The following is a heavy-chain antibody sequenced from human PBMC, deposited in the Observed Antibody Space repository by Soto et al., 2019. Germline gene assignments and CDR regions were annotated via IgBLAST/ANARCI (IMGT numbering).Heavy chain of an antibody. CDR3: ARARRDGYNHLAY. V-gene: IGHV4-31*03. D-gene: IGHD5-12*01. J-gene: IGHJ4*02. CDR1: GGSISSGGYY. CDR2: IYYSGST. Sequence: SETLSLTCTVSGGSISSGGYYWSWIRQHPGKGLEWIGYIYYSGSTYYNPSLKSRVTISVDTSKNQFSLKLSSVTAADTAVYYCARARRDGYNHLAYWGQGILVTVSS.